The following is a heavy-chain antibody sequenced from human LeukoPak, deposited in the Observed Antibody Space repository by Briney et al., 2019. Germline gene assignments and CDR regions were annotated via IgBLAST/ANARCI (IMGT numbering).Heavy chain of an antibody. V-gene: IGHV4-59*12. D-gene: IGHD3-10*01. CDR2: IFYSGST. CDR1: GVSISSYY. CDR3: AKSNGYGLVNI. J-gene: IGHJ3*02. Sequence: SETLSLTCTVSGVSISSYYWSWVRQPPGKGLEWIGNIFYSGSTYYSPSLKSRVTISLDTSRNQFSLKLNSVTAADTAVYYCAKSNGYGLVNIWGQGTMVTVSS.